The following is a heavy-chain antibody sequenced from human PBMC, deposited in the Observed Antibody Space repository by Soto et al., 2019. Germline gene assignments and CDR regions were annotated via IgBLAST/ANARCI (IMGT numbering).Heavy chain of an antibody. Sequence: PSQTLSLTCAISGDSVSSNSAAWNWIRQSPSRGLEWLGRTYYRSKWYNDYAVSVKSRITINPDTSKNQFSLQLNSVTPEDTAVYYCARGIVLMVYAMEYYYYGMDGWGQGTTVTVSS. D-gene: IGHD2-8*01. CDR3: ARGIVLMVYAMEYYYYGMDG. J-gene: IGHJ6*02. CDR2: TYYRSKWYN. V-gene: IGHV6-1*01. CDR1: GDSVSSNSAA.